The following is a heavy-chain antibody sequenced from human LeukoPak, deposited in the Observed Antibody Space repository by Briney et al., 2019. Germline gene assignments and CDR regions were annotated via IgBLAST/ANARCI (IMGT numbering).Heavy chain of an antibody. CDR2: INAGNGNT. J-gene: IGHJ4*02. D-gene: IGHD2-15*01. CDR3: ARDHRGAPGY. Sequence: RASVKVSCKASGYTFTSYAMHWVRQAPGQRLEWMGWINAGNGNTKYSQKFQGRVTITRDTSASTAYMELSGLRSEDTAVYYCARDHRGAPGYWGQGTLVTVSS. V-gene: IGHV1-3*01. CDR1: GYTFTSYA.